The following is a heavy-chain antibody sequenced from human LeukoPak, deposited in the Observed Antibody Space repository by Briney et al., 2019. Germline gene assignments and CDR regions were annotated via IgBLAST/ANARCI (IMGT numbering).Heavy chain of an antibody. CDR2: IYYSGRT. J-gene: IGHJ5*02. V-gene: IGHV4-31*03. Sequence: SETLSLTCTVSGGSISSGGYYWSWIRQHPGKGLEWIGYIYYSGRTYYNPSLKSRVTISVDTSKNQFSLKLSSVTAADTAVYYCARVPEYQLPGGHNWFDPWGQGTLVAVSS. CDR3: ARVPEYQLPGGHNWFDP. D-gene: IGHD2-2*01. CDR1: GGSISSGGYY.